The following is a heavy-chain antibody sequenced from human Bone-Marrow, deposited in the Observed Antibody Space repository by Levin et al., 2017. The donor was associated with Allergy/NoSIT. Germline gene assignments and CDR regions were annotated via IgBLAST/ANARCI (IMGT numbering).Heavy chain of an antibody. CDR1: GFTFSNYG. V-gene: IGHV3-33*08. CDR2: IWYDGSRK. J-gene: IGHJ4*02. Sequence: GGSLRLSCVASGFTFSNYGMHWVRQAPGKGLEWVAVIWYDGSRKYYPDSVKGRFTVSRDNSQNTLYLQMNSLRVEDAAVYYCARDLRRDGYRNFDSWGQGALVTVSS. D-gene: IGHD5-24*01. CDR3: ARDLRRDGYRNFDS.